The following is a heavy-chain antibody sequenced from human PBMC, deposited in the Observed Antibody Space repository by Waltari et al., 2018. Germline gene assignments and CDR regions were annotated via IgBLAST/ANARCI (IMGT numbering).Heavy chain of an antibody. J-gene: IGHJ2*01. CDR1: GSTFSSYA. CDR3: ARGPSLGWYFDL. D-gene: IGHD3-16*01. Sequence: QVQLVQSGAEVKKPGSSVKVSCKSSGSTFSSYAISWLRQAPGQGREWMGGIITMLGIANYARKFQGRVTITADESTSTAYMELSSLRSEDTAVYYCARGPSLGWYFDLWGRGTLVTVSS. CDR2: IITMLGIA. V-gene: IGHV1-69*04.